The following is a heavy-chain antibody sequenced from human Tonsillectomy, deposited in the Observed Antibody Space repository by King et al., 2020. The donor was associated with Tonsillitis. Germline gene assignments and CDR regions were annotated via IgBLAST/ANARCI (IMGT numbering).Heavy chain of an antibody. CDR1: GFTFSRYG. CDR2: IRHDASNT. Sequence: QLQLVQSGGGVVQPGGSLRLSCVTSGFTFSRYGMHWVRQAPGKGLEWVAFIRHDASNTYYAGSLRGRFTISRDNSKNTLYLQINSLRPEDTALYYCPKEDHGGYHSSGPFDSWGQGILVTVSS. CDR3: PKEDHGGYHSSGPFDS. J-gene: IGHJ4*02. D-gene: IGHD3-22*01. V-gene: IGHV3-30*02.